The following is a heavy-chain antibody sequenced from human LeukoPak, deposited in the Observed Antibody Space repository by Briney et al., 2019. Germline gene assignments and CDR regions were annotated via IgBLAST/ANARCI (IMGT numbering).Heavy chain of an antibody. Sequence: PGGSLRLSCAASGFTFRNYWMTWIRQPPGKGLEWIGYVYYSGSTNYNPSLKSRVTISVDTSKSQFSLKLSSVTAADTAVYYCARSYGSPTGYYFDHWGQGTLVTVSS. CDR1: GFTFRNYW. CDR3: ARSYGSPTGYYFDH. J-gene: IGHJ4*02. CDR2: VYYSGST. D-gene: IGHD3-10*01. V-gene: IGHV4-59*08.